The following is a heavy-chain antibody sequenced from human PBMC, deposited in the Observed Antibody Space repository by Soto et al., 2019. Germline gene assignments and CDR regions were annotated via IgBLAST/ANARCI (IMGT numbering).Heavy chain of an antibody. D-gene: IGHD4-4*01. CDR3: ATEKIVSTITTRGPFDS. Sequence: QEHLVQSGAEVKESGSSVKVSCKASGRTFSTSVISWVRQAPGQGLEWMGGILPLYGPATYAQKFQGRVTIIVDTATNTAYMELSSLRSEDTAVYYCATEKIVSTITTRGPFDSWGQGTPVTVSS. CDR2: ILPLYGPA. CDR1: GRTFSTSV. J-gene: IGHJ5*01. V-gene: IGHV1-69*06.